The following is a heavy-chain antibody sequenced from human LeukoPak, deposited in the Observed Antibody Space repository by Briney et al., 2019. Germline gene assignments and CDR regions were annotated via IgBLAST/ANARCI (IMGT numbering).Heavy chain of an antibody. V-gene: IGHV1-46*01. J-gene: IGHJ4*02. CDR1: GYTFTSYY. Sequence: ASVKGSCKASGYTFTSYYIHWVRQAPGQGLEWMGIINPSGGSTSYAQKFQGRVTMTRDMSTSTVYMELSSLRSEDTAVYYCARGSFVYDSSAPEDYWGQGTLVTVSS. CDR3: ARGSFVYDSSAPEDY. CDR2: INPSGGST. D-gene: IGHD3-22*01.